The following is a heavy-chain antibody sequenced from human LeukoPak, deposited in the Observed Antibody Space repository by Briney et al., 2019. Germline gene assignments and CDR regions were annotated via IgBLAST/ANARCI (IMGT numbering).Heavy chain of an antibody. Sequence: GGSLRLSCAASGFTVSSNYMSWVRQAPGKGLEWVGNIKEDGTEKYYVDSVKGRFTISRDNAGNSLYLQMNSLRAEDTAVYFCARDRAFQYYDLLTGYYYYYGLDVWGQGTTVTVSS. D-gene: IGHD3-9*01. V-gene: IGHV3-7*01. CDR2: IKEDGTEK. J-gene: IGHJ6*02. CDR1: GFTVSSNY. CDR3: ARDRAFQYYDLLTGYYYYYGLDV.